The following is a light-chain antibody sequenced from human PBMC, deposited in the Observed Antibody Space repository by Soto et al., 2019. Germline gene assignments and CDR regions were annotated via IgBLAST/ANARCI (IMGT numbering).Light chain of an antibody. Sequence: ERVLTQSASTLTMSQGERATLSCRASQSVSSYLAWYQQKPGQAPRLLIYGASSRATGIPDRFSGSGSGTDSTLTISRLEPEDFAMYYCQQYGSSRPVTFGPGTKVDI. CDR3: QQYGSSRPVT. CDR1: QSVSSY. J-gene: IGKJ3*01. V-gene: IGKV3-20*01. CDR2: GAS.